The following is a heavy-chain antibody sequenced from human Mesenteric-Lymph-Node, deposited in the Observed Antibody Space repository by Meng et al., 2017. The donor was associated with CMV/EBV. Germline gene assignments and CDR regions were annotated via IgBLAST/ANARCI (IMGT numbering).Heavy chain of an antibody. V-gene: IGHV3-73*01. CDR2: IRSKTNSYET. Sequence: KLSCAASVFTFSGSAMHWVRQASGKGLEWVGRIRSKTNSYETAYAASVKGRFTISRDDSKNTAYLQMNSLKTEDTAVYYCTREPCYDFWSGYGSYDGVDVWGQGTTVTVSS. CDR3: TREPCYDFWSGYGSYDGVDV. D-gene: IGHD3-3*01. J-gene: IGHJ6*02. CDR1: VFTFSGSA.